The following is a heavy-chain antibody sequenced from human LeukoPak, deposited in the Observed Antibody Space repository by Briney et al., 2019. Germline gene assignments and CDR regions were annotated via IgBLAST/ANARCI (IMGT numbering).Heavy chain of an antibody. J-gene: IGHJ4*02. V-gene: IGHV4-61*02. CDR2: TLISGST. Sequence: SETLSLTCTVSGGSFNSGNYYWSWIRQTAGKGLEWIGRTLISGSTSYNPSFKSRVTISVDTSKNQFSLRLSSVTAADTAVYYCARWTYYDFWSGYHRRWYFDYWGQGTLVTVSS. D-gene: IGHD3-3*01. CDR1: GGSFNSGNYY. CDR3: ARWTYYDFWSGYHRRWYFDY.